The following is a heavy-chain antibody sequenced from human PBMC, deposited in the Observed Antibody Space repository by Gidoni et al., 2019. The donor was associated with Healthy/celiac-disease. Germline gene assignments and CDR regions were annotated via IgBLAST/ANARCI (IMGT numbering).Heavy chain of an antibody. CDR1: GGSISSSSYY. J-gene: IGHJ5*02. CDR3: ARPAITMIVAA. V-gene: IGHV4-39*01. CDR2: IYYSGST. D-gene: IGHD3-22*01. Sequence: QLQLQESGPGLVKPSETLSLTCTVSGGSISSSSYYWGWIRQPPGKGLAWIGSIYYSGSTYYNPSLKSRVTISVDTSKNQFSLKLSSVTAADTAVYYCARPAITMIVAAWGQGTLVTVSS.